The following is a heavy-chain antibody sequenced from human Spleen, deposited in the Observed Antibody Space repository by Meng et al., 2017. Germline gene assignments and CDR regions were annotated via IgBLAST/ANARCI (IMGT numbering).Heavy chain of an antibody. V-gene: IGHV3-23*01. CDR1: GFTFSSYA. J-gene: IGHJ1*01. CDR3: TNDRLNH. CDR2: ISGSGGST. Sequence: GGSLRLSCAASGFTFSSYAMSWVRQAPGKGLEWVSAISGSGGSTYYADSVKGRFTISRDNSKNTVFLQINSLRVEDTAVYYCTNDRLNHWGQGALVTVSS. D-gene: IGHD3-16*01.